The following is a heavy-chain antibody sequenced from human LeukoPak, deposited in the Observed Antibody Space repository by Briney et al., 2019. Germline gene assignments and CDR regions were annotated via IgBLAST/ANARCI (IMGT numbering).Heavy chain of an antibody. D-gene: IGHD4-23*01. V-gene: IGHV3-33*01. J-gene: IGHJ4*02. CDR3: ASTSADGGKGV. Sequence: PGRSLRLSCAASGFTFSNFGMHWVRQAPGKGLEWVAVIWYDGSNKYYVDSVKGRFTISRDNSKNTLYLQINSLRVEDTAVYYCASTSADGGKGVWGQGTLVTVSS. CDR1: GFTFSNFG. CDR2: IWYDGSNK.